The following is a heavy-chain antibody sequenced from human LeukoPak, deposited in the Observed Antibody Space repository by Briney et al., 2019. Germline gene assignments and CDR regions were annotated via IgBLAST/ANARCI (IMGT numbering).Heavy chain of an antibody. CDR1: GGTFSSYA. CDR2: IIPIFGTA. V-gene: IGHV1-69*05. J-gene: IGHJ6*03. Sequence: ASVKVSCKASGGTFSSYAISWVRQAPGQGLEWMGGIIPIFGTANYAQKFQGRATITTDESTSTAYMELSSQRSEDTAVYYCARGVRNYVNYYYMDVWGKGTTVTVSS. D-gene: IGHD4-11*01. CDR3: ARGVRNYVNYYYMDV.